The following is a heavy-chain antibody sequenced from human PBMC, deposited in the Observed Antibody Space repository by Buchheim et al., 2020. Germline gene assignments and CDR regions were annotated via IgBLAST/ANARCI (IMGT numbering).Heavy chain of an antibody. V-gene: IGHV3-33*01. CDR2: IWYDGSNK. Sequence: QVQLVESGGGVVQPGRSLRLSCAASGFTFSSYGMHWVRQAPGKGLEWVAVIWYDGSNKYYADSVKGRFTISRDNSKNTPYLQMNSLRAEDTAVYYCARGGLLWWSGREAEYFQHWGQGT. D-gene: IGHD2-21*01. CDR1: GFTFSSYG. J-gene: IGHJ1*01. CDR3: ARGGLLWWSGREAEYFQH.